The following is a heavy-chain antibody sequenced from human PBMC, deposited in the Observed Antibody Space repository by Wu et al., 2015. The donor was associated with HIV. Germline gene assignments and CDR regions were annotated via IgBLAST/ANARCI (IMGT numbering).Heavy chain of an antibody. V-gene: IGHV1-69*05. D-gene: IGHD6-19*01. CDR3: ARQRAYTSGWYIFDY. CDR1: GGSFSRYA. J-gene: IGHJ4*02. Sequence: QVQVVQSGAEVKKPGSSVKVSCETSGGSFSRYAISWVRQAPGQGLEWMGGIIPMFGTTNYAHRFQGRLTITTDKSTSTAYMELSSLRSEDTAIYYCARQRAYTSGWYIFDYWGQGTLVTVSS. CDR2: IIPMFGTT.